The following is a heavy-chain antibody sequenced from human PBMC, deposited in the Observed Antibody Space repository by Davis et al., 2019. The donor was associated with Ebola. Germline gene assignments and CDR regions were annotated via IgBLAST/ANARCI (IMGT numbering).Heavy chain of an antibody. CDR1: GFTFSDYY. V-gene: IGHV3-30-3*01. CDR2: ISYDGSNK. Sequence: GESLKISCAASGFTFSDYYISWIRQAPGKGLEWVAVISYDGSNKYYADSVKGRFTISRDNSKNTLYLQMNNLRAEDTAVYYCARRTGTPFPWGQGTLVTVSS. CDR3: ARRTGTPFP. J-gene: IGHJ5*02. D-gene: IGHD1-1*01.